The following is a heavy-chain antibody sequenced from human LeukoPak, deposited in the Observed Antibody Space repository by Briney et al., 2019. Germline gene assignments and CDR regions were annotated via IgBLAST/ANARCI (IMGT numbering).Heavy chain of an antibody. D-gene: IGHD5-18*01. CDR1: GFTFSSYG. V-gene: IGHV3-74*01. CDR3: ARDSGYSYGHGPTIDY. Sequence: GGSLRLSCAASGFTFSSYGMHWVRQAPGKGLVWVSRINSDGSSTSYADSVKGRFTISRDNAKNTLYLQMNSLRAEDTAVYYCARDSGYSYGHGPTIDYWGLGTLVTVSS. J-gene: IGHJ4*02. CDR2: INSDGSST.